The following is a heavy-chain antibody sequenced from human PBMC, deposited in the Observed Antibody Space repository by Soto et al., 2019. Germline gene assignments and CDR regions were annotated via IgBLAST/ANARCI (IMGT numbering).Heavy chain of an antibody. Sequence: GGSLRRSCPTSGFIFSIYGIHWVRQAPGKGLAWVAVKRLLASGGTEYYADSVKGRFAISRDDSKQTAYLEMKSLRAEDTAVYYCGRDPYSGARYYLDLWGQRT. D-gene: IGHD1-26*01. CDR2: KRLLASGGTE. CDR3: GRDPYSGARYYLDL. V-gene: IGHV3-33*01. J-gene: IGHJ4*02. CDR1: GFIFSIYG.